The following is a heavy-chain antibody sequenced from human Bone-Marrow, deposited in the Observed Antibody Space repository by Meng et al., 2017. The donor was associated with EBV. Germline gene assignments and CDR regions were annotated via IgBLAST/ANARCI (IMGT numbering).Heavy chain of an antibody. V-gene: IGHV3-30-3*01. CDR3: TTYDSGSYPP. J-gene: IGHJ5*02. D-gene: IGHD3-22*01. CDR1: GFTFSSYA. CDR2: ISYDGSNK. Sequence: QAQLVESWGGVVQPGSSLRLSCAASGFTFSSYAMHWVRQAPGKGLEWVAVISYDGSNKYYADSVKGRFTISRDNSKNTLYLQMNSLKTEDTAVYYCTTYDSGSYPPWGQGTLVTVSS.